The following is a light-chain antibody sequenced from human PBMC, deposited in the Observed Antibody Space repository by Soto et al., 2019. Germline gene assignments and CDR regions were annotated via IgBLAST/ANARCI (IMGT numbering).Light chain of an antibody. CDR2: GAS. CDR1: QSIRIN. J-gene: IGKJ1*01. CDR3: QQYNNWPWA. V-gene: IGKV3-15*01. Sequence: EIVMTQSPATLSVSPGERATLSCRARQSIRINLAWYQQKPGQAPRLLIYGASTRATGIPAGFSGSGSGTEFTLTISSLQSEDFAVYYCQQYNNWPWAFGQGTRVEIK.